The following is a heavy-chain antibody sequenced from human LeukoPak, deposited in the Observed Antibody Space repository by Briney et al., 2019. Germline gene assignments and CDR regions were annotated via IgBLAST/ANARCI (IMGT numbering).Heavy chain of an antibody. CDR2: ISYDGSNK. CDR1: GFTFSSYA. Sequence: LPGGSLRLSCAASGFTFSSYAIHWVRQAPGKGLEWVAVISYDGSNKYYADSVKGRFTISRDNSKNTLYLQMNSLRAEDTAVYYCARDGESGWYGIRIYYYYYMDVWGKGTTVTVSS. J-gene: IGHJ6*03. V-gene: IGHV3-30*04. D-gene: IGHD6-19*01. CDR3: ARDGESGWYGIRIYYYYYMDV.